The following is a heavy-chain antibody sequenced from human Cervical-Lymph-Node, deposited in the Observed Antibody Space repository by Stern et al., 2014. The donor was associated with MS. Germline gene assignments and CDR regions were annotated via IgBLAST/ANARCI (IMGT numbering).Heavy chain of an antibody. CDR3: ARERQQYCNSEGCSYWYFDL. Sequence: QLQLQESGPGLVKPSGTLSLTCAVSGGSVSSTNWWSWVRQSPGKGLEWIGNIYHSGASTYRPSLRIRVSISLDNPKNYLSLHRTSVTAADTAVYYCARERQQYCNSEGCSYWYFDLWGRGTLVTVSS. V-gene: IGHV4-4*02. J-gene: IGHJ2*01. D-gene: IGHD2/OR15-2a*01. CDR2: IYHSGAS. CDR1: GGSVSSTNW.